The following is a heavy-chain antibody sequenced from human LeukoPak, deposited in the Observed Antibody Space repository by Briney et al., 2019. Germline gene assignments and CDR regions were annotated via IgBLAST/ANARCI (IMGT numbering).Heavy chain of an antibody. V-gene: IGHV4-59*12. J-gene: IGHJ4*02. CDR3: ARRQYHGRCFDY. CDR1: GGSISSYY. Sequence: PSETLSLTCTVSGGSISSYYWSWIRQPPGKGLEWIGYIYYGGSTNYNPSLKSRVTISVDTSKNQFSLRLSSVTAADTAVYYCARRQYHGRCFDYWGQGTLVTVSS. D-gene: IGHD2-2*01. CDR2: IYYGGST.